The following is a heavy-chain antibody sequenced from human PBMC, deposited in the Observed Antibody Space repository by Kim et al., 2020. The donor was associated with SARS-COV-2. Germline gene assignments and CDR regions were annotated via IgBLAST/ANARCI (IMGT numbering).Heavy chain of an antibody. Sequence: SVKVSCKASGGTFSSYAISWVRQAPGQGLEWMGGIIPIFGTANYAQKFQGRVTITADESTSTAYMELSSLRSEDTAVYYCARGGWRNSGSHPSLFYFDYWGQGTLVTVSS. CDR2: IIPIFGTA. CDR3: ARGGWRNSGSHPSLFYFDY. V-gene: IGHV1-69*13. D-gene: IGHD1-26*01. CDR1: GGTFSSYA. J-gene: IGHJ4*02.